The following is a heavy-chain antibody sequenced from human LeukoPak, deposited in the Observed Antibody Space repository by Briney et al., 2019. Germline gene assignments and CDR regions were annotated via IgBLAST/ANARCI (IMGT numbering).Heavy chain of an antibody. CDR1: GFTFTNYE. CDR3: AKDEDYGHYGALTIDY. V-gene: IGHV3-48*03. Sequence: GGSLRLSCAASGFTFTNYEMNWVRQAPGKGLEWVSYISNRSNTIYYADSVKGRFTISRDNAKNSLYLQMNSLRAEDTAVYYCAKDEDYGHYGALTIDYWGQETLVTVSS. J-gene: IGHJ4*02. CDR2: ISNRSNTI. D-gene: IGHD4-17*01.